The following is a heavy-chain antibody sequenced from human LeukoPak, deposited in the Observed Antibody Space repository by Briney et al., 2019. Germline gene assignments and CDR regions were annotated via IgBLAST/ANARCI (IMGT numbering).Heavy chain of an antibody. Sequence: SETLSLTCTVSGGSISSYYWSWIRQPPGKGLEWIGYIYYSGSTNYNPSLKSRVTISVDTSKNQFSLKLSSVTAADTAVYYCARGLTSVDYWGQGTLVTVSS. D-gene: IGHD3-16*01. V-gene: IGHV4-59*01. CDR3: ARGLTSVDY. CDR1: GGSISSYY. J-gene: IGHJ4*02. CDR2: IYYSGST.